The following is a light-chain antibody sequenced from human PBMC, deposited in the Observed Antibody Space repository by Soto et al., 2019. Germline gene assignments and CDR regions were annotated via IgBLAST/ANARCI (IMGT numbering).Light chain of an antibody. V-gene: IGKV1-39*01. CDR2: AAS. CDR3: QQSYSTPCA. J-gene: IGKJ1*01. Sequence: DIQMTQSPSSLSASVGDRVTITCRASQSISSYLNWYQQKPGKAPKLLIYAASSLQSGVPSRFSGSGSGTEFTHTISSLQPEDFATYYCQQSYSTPCAFGKGTKVEIK. CDR1: QSISSY.